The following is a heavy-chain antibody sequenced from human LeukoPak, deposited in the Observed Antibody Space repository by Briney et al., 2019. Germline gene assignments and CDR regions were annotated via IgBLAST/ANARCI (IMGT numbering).Heavy chain of an antibody. J-gene: IGHJ6*02. CDR1: GYSFTSYW. CDR2: IDPSDSYT. V-gene: IGHV5-10-1*01. D-gene: IGHD2-2*01. CDR3: ARGRNCSSTSCYPWSV. Sequence: GESLRISCKGSGYSFTSYWISWVRQMPGKGLEWMGRIDPSDSYTNYSPSFQGHVTISADKSISTAYLQWSSLKASDTAMYYCARGRNCSSTSCYPWSVWGQGTTVTVSS.